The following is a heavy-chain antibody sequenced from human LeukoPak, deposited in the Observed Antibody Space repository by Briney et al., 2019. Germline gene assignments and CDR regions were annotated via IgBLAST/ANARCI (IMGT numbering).Heavy chain of an antibody. CDR3: ARGSGFGSSMGYY. J-gene: IGHJ4*02. D-gene: IGHD3-10*01. V-gene: IGHV1-69*04. CDR1: GGTFSSYA. CDR2: IIPILGIA. Sequence: SVKVSCKASGGTFSSYAISWVRQAPGQGLEWMGRIIPILGIANYAQKFQGRVTITADKSTSTAYMELSSLRSEDTAVYYCARGSGFGSSMGYYWGQGTWSPSPQ.